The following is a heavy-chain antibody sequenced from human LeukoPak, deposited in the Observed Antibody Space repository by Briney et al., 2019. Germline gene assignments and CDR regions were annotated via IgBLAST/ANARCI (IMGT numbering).Heavy chain of an antibody. D-gene: IGHD6-19*01. CDR1: GYTFTIYY. CDR2: INPSGGST. CDR3: ASGSSGWSQGTPYYYYGMDV. Sequence: ASVTVSSTASGYTFTIYYMHWVRQAPGQGLEWMGIINPSGGSTSYAQKFQGRVTMTRDTSTSTVYMELSSLRSEDTAVYYCASGSSGWSQGTPYYYYGMDVWGKGTTVTVSS. V-gene: IGHV1-46*01. J-gene: IGHJ6*04.